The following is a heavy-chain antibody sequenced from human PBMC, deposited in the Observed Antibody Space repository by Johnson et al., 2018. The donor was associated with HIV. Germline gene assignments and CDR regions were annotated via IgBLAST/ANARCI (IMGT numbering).Heavy chain of an antibody. CDR2: ISYDGSNK. CDR3: ARAAIGVLPAGAFDV. CDR1: GFTFSSYA. J-gene: IGHJ3*01. V-gene: IGHV3-30-3*01. D-gene: IGHD2-2*01. Sequence: VQLVESGGGVVQPGRSLRLSCAASGFTFSSYAMHWVRQAPGKGLEWVAVISYDGSNKYYADSVKGRFTISRDNSKNTLYLQMNSLRAEDTALYYCARAAIGVLPAGAFDVWGRGTMVTVSS.